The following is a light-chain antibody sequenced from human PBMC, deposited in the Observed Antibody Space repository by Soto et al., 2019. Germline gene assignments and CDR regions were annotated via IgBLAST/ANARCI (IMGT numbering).Light chain of an antibody. CDR1: SSDVGSYNL. CDR3: CSYAGSSTAV. CDR2: EGS. J-gene: IGLJ2*01. V-gene: IGLV2-23*01. Sequence: QSALTQPASVSGSPGQSITISCTGTSSDVGSYNLVSWYQQHPGKAPKIMIYEGSKRPSGVSNRFSGSKSGNTASLTISGLQAEDEADYYCCSYAGSSTAVFGGGTTLTVL.